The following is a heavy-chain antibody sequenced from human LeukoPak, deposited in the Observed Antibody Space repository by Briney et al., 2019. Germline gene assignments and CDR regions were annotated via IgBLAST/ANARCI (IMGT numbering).Heavy chain of an antibody. Sequence: SETLSLTCSVSGASISTTTNCWDWIRQPPGKGLEWIGSIYYTGRTYYTPSLKSRVTISVDTFKNQFSLKLNSVTAADTAVYYCARGDYYWGQGTLVTVSS. CDR3: ARGDYY. J-gene: IGHJ4*02. V-gene: IGHV4-39*07. CDR1: GASISTTTNC. D-gene: IGHD3-10*01. CDR2: IYYTGRT.